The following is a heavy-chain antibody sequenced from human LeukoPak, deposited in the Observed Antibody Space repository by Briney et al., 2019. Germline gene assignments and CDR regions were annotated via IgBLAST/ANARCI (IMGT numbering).Heavy chain of an antibody. J-gene: IGHJ4*02. CDR1: GFTFSSYS. V-gene: IGHV3-21*01. CDR2: ISSSSSYI. D-gene: IGHD1-26*01. CDR3: ARDRVLLYYFDY. Sequence: GGSLRLSCAASGFTFSSYSMNWVRQAPGEGLEWVSSISSSSSYIHYADSVKGRFTISRDNAKNSLYLQMNSLRAEDTAVYYCARDRVLLYYFDYWGQGTLVTVSS.